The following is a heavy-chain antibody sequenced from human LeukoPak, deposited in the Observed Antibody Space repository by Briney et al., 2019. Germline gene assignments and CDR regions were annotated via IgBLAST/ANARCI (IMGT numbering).Heavy chain of an antibody. J-gene: IGHJ4*02. CDR1: GGSISSGDYY. CDR2: IYYSWST. Sequence: SQTLSLTCTVSGGSISSGDYYWSWIRQPPVKGLEWIWYIYYSWSTYYNPSLKRRINISVETSKHQFSLKLGSVTAADTAVYSCARGEWYFDYWGQGTLVTVSS. V-gene: IGHV4-30-4*08. D-gene: IGHD3-3*01. CDR3: ARGEWYFDY.